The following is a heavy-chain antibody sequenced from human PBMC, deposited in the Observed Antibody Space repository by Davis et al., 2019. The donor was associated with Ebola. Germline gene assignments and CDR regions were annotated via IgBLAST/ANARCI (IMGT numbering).Heavy chain of an antibody. V-gene: IGHV3-23*01. J-gene: IGHJ5*02. CDR2: ISGSGGST. Sequence: GGSLRLSCAASGFTFSSYAMHWVRQAPGKGLEWVSAISGSGGSTYYADSVKGRFTISRDNSKNTLYLQMNSLRPEDTAVYYCAKDLRQWLVHGDWSDPWGQGTLVTVSS. CDR3: AKDLRQWLVHGDWSDP. D-gene: IGHD6-19*01. CDR1: GFTFSSYA.